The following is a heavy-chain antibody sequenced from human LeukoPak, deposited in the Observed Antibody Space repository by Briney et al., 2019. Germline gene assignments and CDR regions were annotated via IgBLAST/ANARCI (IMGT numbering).Heavy chain of an antibody. J-gene: IGHJ4*02. D-gene: IGHD2/OR15-2a*01. CDR2: INPNSGGT. Sequence: ASVKVSCKASGYTFTGYYMHWVRQAPGQGLEWMGWINPNSGGTNYAQKFQGWVTMTRDTSISTAYMELSSLRSEDTAVYYCARGGAGVQLAFYGYFDYWGQGTLVTVSS. V-gene: IGHV1-2*04. CDR1: GYTFTGYY. CDR3: ARGGAGVQLAFYGYFDY.